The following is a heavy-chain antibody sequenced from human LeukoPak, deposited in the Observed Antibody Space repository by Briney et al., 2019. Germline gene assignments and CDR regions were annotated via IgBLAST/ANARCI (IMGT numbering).Heavy chain of an antibody. D-gene: IGHD6-6*01. Sequence: KSSETLSLTCTVSGGSISSSTYYWGWIRQPPGKGLEWIGSTYYSGSTYYNPSLKSRVTISVGTSKNQFSLKLSSVTAADTAVYYCASLIAARLWWYGGWFDPWGQGTLVTVSS. CDR1: GGSISSSTYY. CDR2: TYYSGST. CDR3: ASLIAARLWWYGGWFDP. V-gene: IGHV4-39*07. J-gene: IGHJ5*02.